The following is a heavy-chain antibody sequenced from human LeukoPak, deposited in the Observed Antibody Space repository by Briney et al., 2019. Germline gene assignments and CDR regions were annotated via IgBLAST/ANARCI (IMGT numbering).Heavy chain of an antibody. J-gene: IGHJ3*02. V-gene: IGHV4-59*01. D-gene: IGHD3-10*01. CDR3: ARSDGYGLVGI. CDR1: GASISSYY. Sequence: SETLSLTCTVSGASISSYYWSWIRQPPGKRLEWIGYIYYSGSANYNPSLKSRVTISVDTSKNQFSLKLSSVTAADTAVYYCARSDGYGLVGIWGQGTMVTVSS. CDR2: IYYSGSA.